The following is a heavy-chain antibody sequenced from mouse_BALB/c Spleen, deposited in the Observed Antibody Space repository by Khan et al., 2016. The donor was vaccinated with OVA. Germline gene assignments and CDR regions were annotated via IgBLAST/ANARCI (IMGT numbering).Heavy chain of an antibody. CDR1: GFSLTDYA. CDR3: AKDPPYYGMDY. Sequence: QVQLKESGPGLVAPSQSLSITCTVSGFSLTDYAVSWIRQPPGKGLEWLGVIWAGGSKYYHSVLKSRLSITKDNSKSQVFLKVNRLQTDDTAMYYCAKDPPYYGMDYWGQGTSVTVSS. CDR2: IWAGGSK. J-gene: IGHJ4*01. V-gene: IGHV2-6-5*01.